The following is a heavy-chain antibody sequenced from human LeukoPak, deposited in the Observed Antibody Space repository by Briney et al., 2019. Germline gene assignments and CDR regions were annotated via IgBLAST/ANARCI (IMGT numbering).Heavy chain of an antibody. V-gene: IGHV4-61*02. CDR2: IYTSGII. CDR1: GGSIRSYNYY. J-gene: IGHJ6*02. Sequence: SETLSLTCTVSGGSIRSYNYYWSWIRQPAGKGLEWIGRIYTSGIINYNPSLESRVTISIDTSKSEFSLKLSSVTAADTAVYYCARGRVEVAAIGSGMDVWGQGTTVTVSS. D-gene: IGHD2-15*01. CDR3: ARGRVEVAAIGSGMDV.